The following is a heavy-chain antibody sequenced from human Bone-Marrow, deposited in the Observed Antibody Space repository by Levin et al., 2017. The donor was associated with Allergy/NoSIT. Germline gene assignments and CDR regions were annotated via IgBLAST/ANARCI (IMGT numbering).Heavy chain of an antibody. D-gene: IGHD6-6*01. J-gene: IGHJ4*02. Sequence: GESLKISCAASGFTFSDFTIYWVRQAPGKGLEWVGRIKDKASGHATEYTASMKGRFTMSRDDSKTTAYLQMDSLQSEDTAVYYCFTRLIGTPLVDYWGQGTLVTVSS. CDR1: GFTFSDFT. CDR2: IKDKASGHAT. CDR3: FTRLIGTPLVDY. V-gene: IGHV3-73*01.